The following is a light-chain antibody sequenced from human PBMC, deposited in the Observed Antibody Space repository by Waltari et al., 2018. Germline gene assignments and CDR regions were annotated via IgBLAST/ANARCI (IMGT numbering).Light chain of an antibody. Sequence: SSELTQDPAVSVALGQTVRITCQGDSLRRYYASWYQQRPGQDPFLVLYGHDNRPSGLQDRFVGATSGNTASLTITRAQAEDAGVYYCLSRDSSSTRVFGGGTTLTV. J-gene: IGLJ3*02. CDR1: SLRRYY. V-gene: IGLV3-19*01. CDR3: LSRDSSSTRV. CDR2: GHD.